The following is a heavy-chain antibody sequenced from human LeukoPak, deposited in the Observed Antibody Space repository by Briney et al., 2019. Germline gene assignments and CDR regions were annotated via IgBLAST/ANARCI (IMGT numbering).Heavy chain of an antibody. CDR1: GYSFTSYW. J-gene: IGHJ4*02. D-gene: IGHD3-10*01. CDR2: IYPGDSDT. V-gene: IGHV5-51*01. CDR3: AAAVSYYGSGSYSPYYFDY. Sequence: WESLKISCKGSGYSFTSYWIGWVRQMPGKGLEWMGIIYPGDSDTRYSPSFQGQVTISADKSISTAYLQWSSLKASDTAMYYCAAAVSYYGSGSYSPYYFDYWGQGTLVTASS.